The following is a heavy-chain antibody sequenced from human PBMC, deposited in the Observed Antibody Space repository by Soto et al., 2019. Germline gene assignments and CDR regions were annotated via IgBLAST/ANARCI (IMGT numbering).Heavy chain of an antibody. CDR2: INAGNGNT. CDR3: ARNYDIVLMVYPDY. CDR1: GYTFTSYA. D-gene: IGHD2-8*01. J-gene: IGHJ4*02. V-gene: IGHV1-3*01. Sequence: QVPLVQSGAEVKKPGASVKVSCKASGYTFTSYAMHWVRQAPGQRLEWMGWINAGNGNTKYSQKFQGRVTITRDTSASTAYMELSSLRSEDTAVYYCARNYDIVLMVYPDYWGQGTLVTVSS.